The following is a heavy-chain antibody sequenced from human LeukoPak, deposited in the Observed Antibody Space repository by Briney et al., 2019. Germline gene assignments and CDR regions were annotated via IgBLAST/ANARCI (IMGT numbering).Heavy chain of an antibody. V-gene: IGHV1-69*06. Sequence: ASVKVSCKASGGTFSSYAISWVRQAPGQGLEWMGGIIPIFGTANYAQKFQGRVTITADKSTSTAYMELSSLRSEDTAVYYCARGDYDILTGYPSVLRYWGQGTLVTVSS. D-gene: IGHD3-9*01. J-gene: IGHJ4*02. CDR3: ARGDYDILTGYPSVLRY. CDR2: IIPIFGTA. CDR1: GGTFSSYA.